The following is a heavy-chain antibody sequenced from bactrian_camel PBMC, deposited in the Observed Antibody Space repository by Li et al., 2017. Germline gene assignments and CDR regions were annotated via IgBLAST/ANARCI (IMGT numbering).Heavy chain of an antibody. Sequence: QVQLVESGGAPVQAGGSLRLSCAASGYTVGDYCMGWFRQRAGKKRERVATLNAFGTADYARSVEGRFTVSRDNAKNTLYLQLNSLKIEDTAMYYCAKSVPNDWKPEYHYWGQGTQVTVS. CDR1: GYTVGDYC. CDR3: AKSVPNDWKPEYHY. D-gene: IGHD8*01. V-gene: IGHV3S1*01. CDR2: LNAFGTA. J-gene: IGHJ4*01.